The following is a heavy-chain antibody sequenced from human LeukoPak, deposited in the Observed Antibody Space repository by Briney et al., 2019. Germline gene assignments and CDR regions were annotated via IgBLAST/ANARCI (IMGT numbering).Heavy chain of an antibody. CDR1: GGSFSGYY. CDR2: INHSGST. J-gene: IGHJ5*02. D-gene: IGHD2-15*01. V-gene: IGHV4-34*01. Sequence: SETLSLTCAVYGGSFSGYYWSWIRQPPGKGLEWIGEINHSGSTNYNPSLKSRVTISVDTSKNQFSLKLSSVTAADTAVYYCARASCSGGSCYLRVYSAWFDPWGQGTLVTVSS. CDR3: ARASCSGGSCYLRVYSAWFDP.